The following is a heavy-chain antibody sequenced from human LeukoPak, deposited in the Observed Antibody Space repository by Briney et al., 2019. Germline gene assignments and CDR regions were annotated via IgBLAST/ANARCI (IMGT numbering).Heavy chain of an antibody. D-gene: IGHD2-2*01. J-gene: IGHJ4*02. CDR3: ARGFRSSNSWHYFDY. Sequence: SETLSLTCAVYGGSFSGYYWSWIRQPPGKGLEWIGEINHSGSTNYNPSLKSRATISVDTSKNQFSLKLRSVTAAVTAVYYCARGFRSSNSWHYFDYWGQGTLVTVSS. V-gene: IGHV4-34*01. CDR2: INHSGST. CDR1: GGSFSGYY.